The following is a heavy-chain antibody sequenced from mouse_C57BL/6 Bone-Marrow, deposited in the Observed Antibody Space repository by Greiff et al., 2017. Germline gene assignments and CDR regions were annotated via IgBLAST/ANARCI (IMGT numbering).Heavy chain of an antibody. CDR2: IYPGSGST. Sequence: VQLQQPGAELVKPGASVKMSCKASGYTFTSYWITWVKQRPGQGLEWIGDIYPGSGSTNYNEKFKSKATLTVVTSSSTAYMQLSSLTSEDSSVYYCASDSVNDMDYWGQGTSVTVSS. CDR3: ASDSVNDMDY. J-gene: IGHJ4*01. CDR1: GYTFTSYW. D-gene: IGHD2-12*01. V-gene: IGHV1-55*01.